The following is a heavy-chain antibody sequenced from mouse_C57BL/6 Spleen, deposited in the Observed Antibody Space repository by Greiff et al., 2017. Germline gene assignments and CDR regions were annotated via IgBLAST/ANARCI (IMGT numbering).Heavy chain of an antibody. Sequence: VQLQQPGAELVKPGASVKLSCKASGYTFTSYWLQWVKQRPGQGLEWIGEIDPSDSSTTYNQKFKGKATLTVDTSSSPAYMQLRSLTTEYSAVYYGAKIFTDYYGSSYRGFAYWGQGTLVTVSA. CDR3: AKIFTDYYGSSYRGFAY. CDR1: GYTFTSYW. CDR2: IDPSDSST. D-gene: IGHD1-1*01. J-gene: IGHJ3*01. V-gene: IGHV1-50*01.